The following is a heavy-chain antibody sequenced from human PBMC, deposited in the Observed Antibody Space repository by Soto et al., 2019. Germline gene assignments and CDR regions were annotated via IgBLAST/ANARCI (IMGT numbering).Heavy chain of an antibody. D-gene: IGHD3-10*01. CDR1: GFTFSSYA. J-gene: IGHJ6*02. CDR2: ISGSGGST. CDR3: AKSLVSITLYGMDV. V-gene: IGHV3-23*01. Sequence: AGGSLRLSCAASGFTFSSYAMSWVRQAPGKGLEWVSAISGSGGSTYYADSVKGRFTISRDNSKNTLYLQMNSLRAEDTAVYYCAKSLVSITLYGMDVWGQGTTVTVSS.